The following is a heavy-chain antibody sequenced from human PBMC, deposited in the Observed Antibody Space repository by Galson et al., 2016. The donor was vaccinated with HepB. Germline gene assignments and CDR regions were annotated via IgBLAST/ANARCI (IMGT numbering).Heavy chain of an antibody. V-gene: IGHV3-13*04. D-gene: IGHD6-13*01. CDR3: ARAENIAAGDSLPYYYYGMDV. J-gene: IGHJ6*02. Sequence: SLRLSCAASRFTFSKYDMHWVRQRTGKGLEWVSTITTAGHTYYSDSVKGRFTISREDAKTSLYLQMHSLTAGDTAVYYCARAENIAAGDSLPYYYYGMDVWGQGTTVAVSS. CDR2: ITTAGHT. CDR1: RFTFSKYD.